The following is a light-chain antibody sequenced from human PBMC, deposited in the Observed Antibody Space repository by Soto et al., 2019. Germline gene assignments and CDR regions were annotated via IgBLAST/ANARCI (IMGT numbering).Light chain of an antibody. Sequence: DIQMTQSPSTLSASVGDRVTITCRASQSISSWLAWYQQKPGKAPKLLIYKAFILESGVPSRFSGSGSGTEFTLTISSLQPDDFATYYCQQYNSSPLTFGGGTKVEIK. CDR1: QSISSW. V-gene: IGKV1-5*03. CDR3: QQYNSSPLT. J-gene: IGKJ4*01. CDR2: KAF.